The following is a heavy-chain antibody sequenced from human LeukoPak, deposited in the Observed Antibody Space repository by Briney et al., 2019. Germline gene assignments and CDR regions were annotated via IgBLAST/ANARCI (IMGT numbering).Heavy chain of an antibody. V-gene: IGHV4-59*01. D-gene: IGHD3-10*01. CDR3: ARDRYYDSGSYYN. Sequence: PSETLSLTCTVSGGSISSYYWNWIRQPPGKGLEWIGYIYYSGSTNYNPSLKSRVTVSVDTSKNQFSLKLSSVTAADTAVYYCARDRYYDSGSYYNWGQGTLVTVSS. CDR1: GGSISSYY. CDR2: IYYSGST. J-gene: IGHJ4*02.